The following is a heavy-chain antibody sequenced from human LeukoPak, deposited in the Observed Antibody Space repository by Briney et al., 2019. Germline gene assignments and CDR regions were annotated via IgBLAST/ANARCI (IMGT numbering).Heavy chain of an antibody. V-gene: IGHV4-59*12. D-gene: IGHD1-26*01. CDR1: DGSITNYD. Sequence: PSETLFLTCTVSDGSITNYDWSWVRQPPGKGLEWIGSIYYSGSTYYSPSLKSRVTISVDTSENQFSLKLNSVTAADTAVYYCARDRGSYRFDYWGQGTLVAVSS. CDR3: ARDRGSYRFDY. CDR2: IYYSGST. J-gene: IGHJ4*02.